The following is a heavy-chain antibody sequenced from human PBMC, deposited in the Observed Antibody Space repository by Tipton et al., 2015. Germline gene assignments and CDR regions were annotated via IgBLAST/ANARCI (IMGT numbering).Heavy chain of an antibody. V-gene: IGHV3-21*01. CDR3: AREDPLYGAGSKVDY. D-gene: IGHD3-10*01. J-gene: IGHJ4*02. CDR2: ISSSSESI. Sequence: SLRLSCAASGFAFSAFGMNWVRQAPGKGLEWLASISSSSESIYYADSAKGRFTISRDNAKNSLFLQMNSLRVEDTAVYYCAREDPLYGAGSKVDYWGQGTLVTVSS. CDR1: GFAFSAFG.